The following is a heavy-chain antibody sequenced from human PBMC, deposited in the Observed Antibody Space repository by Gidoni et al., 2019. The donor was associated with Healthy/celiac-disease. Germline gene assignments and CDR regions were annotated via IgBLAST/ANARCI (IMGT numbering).Heavy chain of an antibody. CDR1: GGSFSGYY. CDR2: INHSGST. D-gene: IGHD6-6*01. Sequence: QVQLQQWGAGLLKPSETLSLTCAVYGGSFSGYYWSWIRQPPGKGLEWIGEINHSGSTNYNPSLKSRVTRSVDTSKNQFSLKLSSVTAADTAVYYCARMAARPDDYWGQGTLVTVSS. V-gene: IGHV4-34*01. J-gene: IGHJ4*02. CDR3: ARMAARPDDY.